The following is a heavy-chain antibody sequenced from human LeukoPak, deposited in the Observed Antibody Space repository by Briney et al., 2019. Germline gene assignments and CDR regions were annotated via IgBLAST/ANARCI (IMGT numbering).Heavy chain of an antibody. D-gene: IGHD3-10*01. Sequence: GGSLRLSCAASGFTFSSYAMSWVRQAPGKGLEWVSAISGSGGSTYYADSVKGRFTISRDNSKNTLYLQMNSLGAEDTAVYYCAKVPKFMVRGNYYFDYWGQGTLVTVSS. V-gene: IGHV3-23*01. CDR2: ISGSGGST. CDR3: AKVPKFMVRGNYYFDY. J-gene: IGHJ4*02. CDR1: GFTFSSYA.